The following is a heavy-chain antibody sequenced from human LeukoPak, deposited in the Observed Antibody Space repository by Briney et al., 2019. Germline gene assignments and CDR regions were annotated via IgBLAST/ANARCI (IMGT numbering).Heavy chain of an antibody. J-gene: IGHJ3*02. CDR2: IGTAGEI. Sequence: PGGSLRLSCAASGFTFRSYDMHWVRQATGKGLEWVSGIGTAGEIYYPGSVKGRFTISRENAKNSLYLQMNSLRAGDTAVYYCARDRRVRGVMWNSKSDGFDIWGQGTMVTVSS. V-gene: IGHV3-13*01. D-gene: IGHD3-10*01. CDR1: GFTFRSYD. CDR3: ARDRRVRGVMWNSKSDGFDI.